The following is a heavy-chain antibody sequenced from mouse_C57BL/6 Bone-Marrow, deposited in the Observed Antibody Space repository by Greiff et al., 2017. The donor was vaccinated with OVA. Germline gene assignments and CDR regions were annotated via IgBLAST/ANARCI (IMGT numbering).Heavy chain of an antibody. Sequence: QVQLQQSGAELAKPGASVKLSCKASGYTFTSYWMHWVKQRPGQGLEWIGYINPSSGYTKYTQKFKDKATLTADTSSSTAYMQLSSLTDTDSAVYYSASGGIVSTLYFDDWGQGTTLTVSS. D-gene: IGHD2-5*01. CDR3: ASGGIVSTLYFDD. V-gene: IGHV1-7*01. CDR2: INPSSGYT. CDR1: GYTFTSYW. J-gene: IGHJ2*01.